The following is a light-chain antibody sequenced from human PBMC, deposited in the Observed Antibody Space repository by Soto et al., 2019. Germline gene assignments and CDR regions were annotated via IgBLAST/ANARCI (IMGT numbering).Light chain of an antibody. Sequence: EIVLTQSPAPLSLSPGERSTLSCRASQSVSNNLAWYQQKPGQAPRLLIYDASNRATGIPARFTGSGSGTDFTLTISSLEPEDFAVYYCQQRSNWPPLFGPGTKVDIK. V-gene: IGKV3-11*01. CDR3: QQRSNWPPL. J-gene: IGKJ3*01. CDR2: DAS. CDR1: QSVSNN.